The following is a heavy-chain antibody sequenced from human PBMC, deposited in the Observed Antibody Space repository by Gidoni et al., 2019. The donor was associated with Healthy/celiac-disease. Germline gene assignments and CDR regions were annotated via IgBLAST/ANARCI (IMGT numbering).Heavy chain of an antibody. J-gene: IGHJ4*02. Sequence: QVQLVQSGAEVKKPGASVKVSCKASGYTFTGYYMHWVRQAPGQGLEWMGRINPNSGGTNYAQKFQGRVTMTRDTSISTAYMELSRLRSDDTAVYYCARLAYCGGDCYSGDFGYWGQGTLVNVSS. CDR1: GYTFTGYY. CDR3: ARLAYCGGDCYSGDFGY. V-gene: IGHV1-2*06. CDR2: INPNSGGT. D-gene: IGHD2-21*02.